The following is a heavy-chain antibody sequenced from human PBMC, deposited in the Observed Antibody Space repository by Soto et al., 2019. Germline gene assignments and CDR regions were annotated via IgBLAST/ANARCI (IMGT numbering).Heavy chain of an antibody. J-gene: IGHJ6*02. V-gene: IGHV4-34*01. CDR3: VRGLRYSGMDV. D-gene: IGHD2-15*01. Sequence: PSETLSLTCAVNGGSFSAYYWTWIRQPPGRGLEWIREIDHSGSTNYNPSLESRVTISIDTAKNRFSLNVTSVTAADTAVYYCVRGLRYSGMDVWGQMPTVTVS. CDR2: IDHSGST. CDR1: GGSFSAYY.